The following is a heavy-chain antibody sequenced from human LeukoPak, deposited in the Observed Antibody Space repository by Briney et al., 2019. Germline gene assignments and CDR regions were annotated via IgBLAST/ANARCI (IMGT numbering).Heavy chain of an antibody. V-gene: IGHV3-21*04. J-gene: IGHJ4*02. CDR1: GFTFSSYS. Sequence: PGGSLRLSCAASGFTFSSYSMNWVRQAPGKGLEWVSSISSSSSYIYYADSVKGRFTISRDNAKNSLYLQMNSLRAEDTAVYYCAKDLLTVPRYFDYWGQGTLVTVSS. CDR2: ISSSSSYI. D-gene: IGHD3-9*01. CDR3: AKDLLTVPRYFDY.